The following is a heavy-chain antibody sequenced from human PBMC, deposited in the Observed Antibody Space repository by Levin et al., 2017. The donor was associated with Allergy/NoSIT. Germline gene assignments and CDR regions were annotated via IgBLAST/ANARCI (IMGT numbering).Heavy chain of an antibody. CDR1: GFTFDDYA. Sequence: GGSLRLSCAASGFTFDDYAMHWVRQAPGKGLEWVSGISWNSGSMVYADSVKGRFAISRDSAKNSLYLQMNSLRAEDTALYYCAKGADSRGSANAFDIWGQGTLVTVSS. CDR3: AKGADSRGSANAFDI. CDR2: ISWNSGSM. V-gene: IGHV3-9*01. D-gene: IGHD3-22*01. J-gene: IGHJ3*02.